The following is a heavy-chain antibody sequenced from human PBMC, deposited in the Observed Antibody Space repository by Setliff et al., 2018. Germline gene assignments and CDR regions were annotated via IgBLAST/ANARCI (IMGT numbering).Heavy chain of an antibody. CDR3: ARPRSPKISIFGVTPFDY. V-gene: IGHV1-69*06. D-gene: IGHD3-3*01. Sequence: RASVKVSCKASGGTFDSYSFTWLRQAPGQGLEWVGGFTPILLTPNYAQKLQGRITITADKSTSTAYMELSGLRSDDTAVYFCARPRSPKISIFGVTPFDYWGQGTLVTVSS. J-gene: IGHJ4*02. CDR2: FTPILLTP. CDR1: GGTFDSYS.